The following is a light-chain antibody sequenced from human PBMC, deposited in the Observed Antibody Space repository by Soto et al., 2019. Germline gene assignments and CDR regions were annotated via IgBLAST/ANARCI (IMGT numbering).Light chain of an antibody. CDR1: QSVRNNF. CDR3: QQYVGPPYT. J-gene: IGKJ2*01. Sequence: EIMLTQSPGTLSLSPGERGTLSCRASQSVRNNFLAWYQQKPGQAPRLLIYGASSRATGIPDRFSGSGSGTDFTLTISRLEPEDFAVYYCQQYVGPPYTFGQGTKLEIK. CDR2: GAS. V-gene: IGKV3-20*01.